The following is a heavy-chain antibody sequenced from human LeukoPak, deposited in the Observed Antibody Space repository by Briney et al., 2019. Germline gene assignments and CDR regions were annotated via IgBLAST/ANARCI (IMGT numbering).Heavy chain of an antibody. V-gene: IGHV3-7*01. Sequence: GGFLRLSCAASGFTFSIYWMSWVRQAPGKGLEWEAHINQDGSEEHYMDSVKARFIISRDNAKNSLSLQMDSLRAEGTAVYYCVRDGGVSGYDLLDYWGQGTLVTVSS. CDR2: INQDGSEE. J-gene: IGHJ4*02. CDR3: VRDGGVSGYDLLDY. CDR1: GFTFSIYW. D-gene: IGHD5-12*01.